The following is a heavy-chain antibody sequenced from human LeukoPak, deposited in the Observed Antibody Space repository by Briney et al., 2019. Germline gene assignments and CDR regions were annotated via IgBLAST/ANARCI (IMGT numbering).Heavy chain of an antibody. V-gene: IGHV1-46*01. Sequence: GASVKVSCKASGYTFTGYYMHWVRQAPGQGLEWMGIINPSGGSTSYAQKFQGRVTMTRDTSTSTVYMELSSLRSEDTAVYYCAREYYGAPPGGAFDIWGQGTMVTVSS. J-gene: IGHJ3*02. CDR2: INPSGGST. D-gene: IGHD4-17*01. CDR3: AREYYGAPPGGAFDI. CDR1: GYTFTGYY.